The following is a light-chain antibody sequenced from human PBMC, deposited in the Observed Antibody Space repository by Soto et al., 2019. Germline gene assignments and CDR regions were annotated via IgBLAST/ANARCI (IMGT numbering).Light chain of an antibody. CDR2: DTN. J-gene: IGLJ2*01. V-gene: IGLV7-46*01. CDR1: TGGVTSGHY. Sequence: QAVVTQEPSLTVSPGGTVTLTCASRTGGVTSGHYPYWFQQKPGQAARTLIYDTNNKHSWTPARFSGSLLGATAALTLAGAQPEDEAEYYCLLSYNSARVFGGGTKVTVL. CDR3: LLSYNSARV.